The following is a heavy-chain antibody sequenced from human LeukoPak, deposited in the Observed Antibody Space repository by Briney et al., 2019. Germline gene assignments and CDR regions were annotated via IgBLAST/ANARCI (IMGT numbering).Heavy chain of an antibody. J-gene: IGHJ3*02. CDR2: IYSAGNT. D-gene: IGHD2-2*01. Sequence: GGSLRLSCAASGISVRTNYMSWVRQAPGKGLEWVSVIYSAGNTYYADSVKGRFTISRDNSKNTLYPQMNSLRSEDTAVYYCARGLLGHCSSTSCYPGAFDIWGQGTMVTVSS. CDR3: ARGLLGHCSSTSCYPGAFDI. CDR1: GISVRTNY. V-gene: IGHV3-66*02.